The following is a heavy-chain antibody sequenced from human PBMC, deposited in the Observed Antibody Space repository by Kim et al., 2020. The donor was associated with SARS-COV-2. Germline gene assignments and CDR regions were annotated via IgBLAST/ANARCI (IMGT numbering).Heavy chain of an antibody. Sequence: GGSLRLSCVASGFTFSSYGMHWVRQAPGKGLEWVAVIFHDGSNKNYVDSVKGRFTISRDNSKNTLYLQMNSLRVEDTAVYYCVRDSNCLYYTDEYFQHWGQGTLVTVSS. CDR1: GFTFSSYG. D-gene: IGHD3-22*01. J-gene: IGHJ1*01. V-gene: IGHV3-33*08. CDR3: VRDSNCLYYTDEYFQH. CDR2: IFHDGSNK.